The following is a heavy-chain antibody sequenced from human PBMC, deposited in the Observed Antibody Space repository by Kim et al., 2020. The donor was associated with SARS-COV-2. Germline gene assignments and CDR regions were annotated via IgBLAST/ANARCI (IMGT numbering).Heavy chain of an antibody. CDR3: AGPINVRVGAFDI. Sequence: YAQKFQGRVTITADESTGTAYMELSSLRSEDTAVYYCAGPINVRVGAFDIWGQGTMVTVSS. J-gene: IGHJ3*02. V-gene: IGHV1-69*01.